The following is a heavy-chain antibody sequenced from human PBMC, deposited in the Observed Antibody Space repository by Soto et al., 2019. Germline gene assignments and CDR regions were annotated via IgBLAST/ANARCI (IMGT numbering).Heavy chain of an antibody. Sequence: EVQLVESGGGLVQPGGSLRLSCAASGFTFSSYWMHWVRQAPGKGLVWVSRINNDGSSTSYADSVKGRFTISRDNAKNTLYLQMNSLRAEDTAVYYCARDRKYDFWSGYSHYYYYMDVWGKGTTVTVSS. J-gene: IGHJ6*03. CDR3: ARDRKYDFWSGYSHYYYYMDV. V-gene: IGHV3-74*01. CDR2: INNDGSST. CDR1: GFTFSSYW. D-gene: IGHD3-3*01.